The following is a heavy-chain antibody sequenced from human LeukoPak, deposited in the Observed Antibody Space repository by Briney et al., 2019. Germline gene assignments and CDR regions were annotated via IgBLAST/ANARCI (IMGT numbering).Heavy chain of an antibody. Sequence: TPSETLSLTCTVSGGSISSYYWSWIRQPPGKGLEWIGYIYYSGSTSYNPSLKSRVTISVDTSKNQFSLKLSSVTAADTAVYYCARSYSSSWYFSNWFDPWGQGTLVTVSS. CDR3: ARSYSSSWYFSNWFDP. CDR1: GGSISSYY. J-gene: IGHJ5*02. CDR2: IYYSGST. V-gene: IGHV4-59*01. D-gene: IGHD6-13*01.